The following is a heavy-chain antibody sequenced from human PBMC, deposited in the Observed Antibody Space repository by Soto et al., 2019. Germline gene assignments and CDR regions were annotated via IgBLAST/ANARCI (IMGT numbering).Heavy chain of an antibody. D-gene: IGHD3-16*01. CDR1: GFTFSSYG. CDR2: ISYDGSNK. Sequence: PGGSLRLSCAASGFTFSSYGMHWVRQAPGKGLEWVAVISYDGSNKYYADSVKGRFTISRDNSKNTLYLQMNSLRAEDTAVYYCAKDRGEFGFYYYGMDVWGQGTTVTVSS. J-gene: IGHJ6*02. V-gene: IGHV3-30*18. CDR3: AKDRGEFGFYYYGMDV.